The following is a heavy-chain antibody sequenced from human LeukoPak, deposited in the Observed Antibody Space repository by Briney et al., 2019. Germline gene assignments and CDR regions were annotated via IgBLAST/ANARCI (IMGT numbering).Heavy chain of an antibody. CDR2: ISYDGSNK. CDR3: ARPRSSYYYGSGSYYNY. D-gene: IGHD3-10*01. Sequence: QPGGSLRLSCAASGFTFSSYSVHWVRQAPGKGLEWVAVISYDGSNKYYADSVKGRFTISRDNSKNTLYLQMNSLRAEDTAVYYCARPRSSYYYGSGSYYNYWGQGTLVTVSS. J-gene: IGHJ4*02. CDR1: GFTFSSYS. V-gene: IGHV3-30*04.